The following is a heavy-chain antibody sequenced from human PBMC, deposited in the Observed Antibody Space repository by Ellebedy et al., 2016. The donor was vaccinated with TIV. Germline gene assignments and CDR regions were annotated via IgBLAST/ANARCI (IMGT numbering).Heavy chain of an antibody. CDR3: ARGRGGGYSYGVDY. D-gene: IGHD5-18*01. CDR2: IIPIFGTA. V-gene: IGHV1-69*06. CDR1: GGTFSSYA. Sequence: SVKVSCXASGGTFSSYAISWVRQAPGQGLEWMGGIIPIFGTANYAQKFQGRVTITADKSTSTAYMELSSLRSEDTAVYYCARGRGGGYSYGVDYWGQGTLVTVSS. J-gene: IGHJ4*02.